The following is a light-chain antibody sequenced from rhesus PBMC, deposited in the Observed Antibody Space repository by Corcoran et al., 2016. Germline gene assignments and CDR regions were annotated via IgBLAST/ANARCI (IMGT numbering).Light chain of an antibody. CDR3: QQYYSFPVT. Sequence: DIVMTQSPDSLAVSLGGRVTINCKSSQRLLYSSNHKHALAWYQQKPGQAPKLRIYWASTRESGVPIRFSGGGSGTDFTSTISGLQAEDVAVYYCQQYYSFPVTFGPGTKLDIK. CDR1: QRLLYSSNHKHA. J-gene: IGKJ3*01. CDR2: WAS. V-gene: IGKV4-1*01.